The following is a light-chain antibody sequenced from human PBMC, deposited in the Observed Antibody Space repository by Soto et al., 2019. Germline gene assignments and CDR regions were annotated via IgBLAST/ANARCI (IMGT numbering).Light chain of an antibody. V-gene: IGKV1-33*01. Sequence: DTRLTQSPSSLSASVGDRVTITCQASQHISDYLNSYQQKPGKAPKLLIYDGTKLETGVTSRFSGSGSGTEFTFTISRLQPEDTATYYCQQYNTWTFGQGTKVDIK. CDR1: QHISDY. J-gene: IGKJ1*01. CDR2: DGT. CDR3: QQYNTWT.